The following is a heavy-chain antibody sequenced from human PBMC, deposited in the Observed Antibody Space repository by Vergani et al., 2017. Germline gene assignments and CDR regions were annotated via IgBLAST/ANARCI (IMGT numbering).Heavy chain of an antibody. V-gene: IGHV3-48*03. CDR1: GFTFSSYE. D-gene: IGHD1-26*01. CDR2: ISSSGSTI. Sequence: EVQLVESGGGLVQPGGSLRLSCAASGFTFSSYEMNWVRQAPGKGLEWVSYISSSGSTIYYADSVKGRFTISRDNAKNSLYLHMNSLRAEDTAVYYCARDLTLLYFDYWGQGTLVTVSS. J-gene: IGHJ4*02. CDR3: ARDLTLLYFDY.